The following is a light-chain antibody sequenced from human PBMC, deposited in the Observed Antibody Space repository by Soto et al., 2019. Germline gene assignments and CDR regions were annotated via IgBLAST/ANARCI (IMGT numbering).Light chain of an antibody. CDR1: SNDIGGYNY. CDR2: EVS. J-gene: IGLJ3*02. V-gene: IGLV2-8*01. Sequence: QSALTQPASVSGSPGQSITISCTGTSNDIGGYNYVSWYQQHPGKAPKLMIYEVSKRPSGVPFRFSASKSANTASLTVSGLQAEDEADYYCCSYAGSNSWVFGGGTKLTVL. CDR3: CSYAGSNSWV.